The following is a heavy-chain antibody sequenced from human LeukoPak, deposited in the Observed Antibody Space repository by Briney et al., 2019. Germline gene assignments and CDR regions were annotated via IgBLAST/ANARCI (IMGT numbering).Heavy chain of an antibody. CDR3: ARGITTTLVVTGRYFDY. D-gene: IGHD3-22*01. J-gene: IGHJ4*02. V-gene: IGHV3-48*02. CDR2: ISGSSTTI. Sequence: GGSLRLSCAASGFTFSSYSINWVRQAPGKGLEWVSYISGSSTTIYYADSVKGRFTIPRDNARNSVYLQMNSLRDEDTAVYYCARGITTTLVVTGRYFDYWGRGTRVTVSS. CDR1: GFTFSSYS.